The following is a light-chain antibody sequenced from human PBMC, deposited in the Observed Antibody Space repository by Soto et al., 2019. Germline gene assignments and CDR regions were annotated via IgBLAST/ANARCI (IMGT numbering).Light chain of an antibody. CDR1: SSDVGSYNL. CDR2: EVS. J-gene: IGLJ1*01. V-gene: IGLV2-23*02. Sequence: QSALTQPASVSGSPGQSITISCTGTSSDVGSYNLVSWYQQHPGKAPKLMIYEVSKRPSGVSNRFSGSKSGNTASLTISGLQAEDEADYYCCSYAGSSTYVPGTGTKVPVL. CDR3: CSYAGSSTYV.